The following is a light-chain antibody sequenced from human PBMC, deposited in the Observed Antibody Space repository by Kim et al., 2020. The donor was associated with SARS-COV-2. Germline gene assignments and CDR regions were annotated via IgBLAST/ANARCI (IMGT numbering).Light chain of an antibody. Sequence: VTISCSGGSANIGSNYEYCYRQHPGTAPHLLIYRNNQRPSGVHARSSGSESGTSASLAISGLRSEDEADYYCAAWDNSLSGVVFGGGTRLTVL. CDR3: AAWDNSLSGVV. J-gene: IGLJ2*01. CDR1: SANIGSNY. V-gene: IGLV1-47*01. CDR2: RNN.